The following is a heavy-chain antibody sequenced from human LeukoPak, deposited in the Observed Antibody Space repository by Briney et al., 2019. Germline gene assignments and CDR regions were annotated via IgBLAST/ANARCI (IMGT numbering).Heavy chain of an antibody. CDR1: GGSISSGDYY. V-gene: IGHV4-30-4*08. Sequence: SETLSLTCTVSGGSISSGDYYWSWIRQPPGKGLEWIGYIYYSGSTYYNPSLKSRVTISVDTSKNQFSLKLSSVTAADTAVYYCARGAGGTIFGVVIIGSYDAFDIWGQGNPGHRLL. D-gene: IGHD3-3*01. CDR2: IYYSGST. CDR3: ARGAGGTIFGVVIIGSYDAFDI. J-gene: IGHJ3*02.